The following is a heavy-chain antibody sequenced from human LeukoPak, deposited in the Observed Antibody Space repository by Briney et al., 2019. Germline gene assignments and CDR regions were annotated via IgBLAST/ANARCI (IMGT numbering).Heavy chain of an antibody. CDR1: GFTVSSNY. CDR3: ARVVPDSGSYSGPIDY. J-gene: IGHJ4*02. CDR2: IYSGGST. D-gene: IGHD1-26*01. V-gene: IGHV3-66*01. Sequence: GGSLRLSCAASGFTVSSNYMGWVRQAPGKGLEWVSVIYSGGSTYYADSVKGRFTISRDNSKNTLYLQMNSLRAEDTAVYYCARVVPDSGSYSGPIDYWGQGTLVTVSS.